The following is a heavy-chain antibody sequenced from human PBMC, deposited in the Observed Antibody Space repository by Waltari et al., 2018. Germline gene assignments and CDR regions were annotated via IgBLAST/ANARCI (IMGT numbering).Heavy chain of an antibody. CDR2: IYYSGST. J-gene: IGHJ6*03. CDR1: GGSISSGSYY. V-gene: IGHV4-61*09. CDR3: ARGIVVVPAAQPGYYYYYMDV. Sequence: QVQLQESGPGLVKPSQTLSLTCTVSGGSISSGSYYWSWIRQPAGKGLEWIGYIYYSGSTNYNPSLKSRVTISVDTSKNQFSLKLSSVTAADTAVYYCARGIVVVPAAQPGYYYYYMDVWGKGTTVTVSS. D-gene: IGHD2-2*01.